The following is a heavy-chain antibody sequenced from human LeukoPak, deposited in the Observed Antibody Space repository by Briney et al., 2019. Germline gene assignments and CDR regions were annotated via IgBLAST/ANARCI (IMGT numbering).Heavy chain of an antibody. D-gene: IGHD6-6*01. V-gene: IGHV1-2*02. CDR1: GFTFTDYY. J-gene: IGHJ4*02. Sequence: GASVKVSCKASGFTFTDYYIHWVRQAPGQGLEWLGWINPNSGATNSAQGFQGRVTVTTDTSASTAYMELSGLRSDDTALYYCAREPLSEYSPSAGADFWGQGTLVTVSS. CDR2: INPNSGAT. CDR3: AREPLSEYSPSAGADF.